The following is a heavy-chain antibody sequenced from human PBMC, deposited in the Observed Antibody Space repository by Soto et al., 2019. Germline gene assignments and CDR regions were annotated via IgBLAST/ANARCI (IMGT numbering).Heavy chain of an antibody. CDR1: GGSIGTSAYY. J-gene: IGHJ5*02. CDR2: INHSGNT. Sequence: ETLSLTCAVSGGSIGTSAYYWGWIRQAPGKGLEWIGSINHSGNTYLSPSLKDRVTMSVDTSKNSFSLKLRSATAADTGLYYCSRRAPEGFDPWGQGTLVTVSS. V-gene: IGHV4-39*01. CDR3: SRRAPEGFDP.